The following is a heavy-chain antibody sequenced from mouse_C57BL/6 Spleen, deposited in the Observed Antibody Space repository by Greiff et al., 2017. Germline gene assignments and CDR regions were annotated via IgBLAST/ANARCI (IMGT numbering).Heavy chain of an antibody. CDR3: TTRHYGSSYYFDY. CDR2: IDPENGDT. J-gene: IGHJ2*01. D-gene: IGHD1-1*01. CDR1: GFNIKDDY. Sequence: EVQLQQSGAELVRPGASVKLSCTASGFNIKDDYMHWVKQRPEQGLEWIGWIDPENGDTEYASKFQGKATITADTSSNPAYLQLSSLTSEATAVYYGTTRHYGSSYYFDYWGQGTTLTVSS. V-gene: IGHV14-4*01.